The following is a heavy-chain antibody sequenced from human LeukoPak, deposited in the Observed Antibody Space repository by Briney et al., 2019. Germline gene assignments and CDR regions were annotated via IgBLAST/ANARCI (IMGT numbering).Heavy chain of an antibody. CDR2: INSDGSIT. CDR3: ARDNYHDH. J-gene: IGHJ4*02. V-gene: IGHV3-74*01. CDR1: GFTFSNYW. Sequence: GGSLRLSCAASGFTFSNYWMHWVRHAPGKGLVWVSRINSDGSITDYADSVKGRLTISRDNAKNTLYLQMNSLRAEDTSVYFCARDNYHDHWGQGSLVTVSS.